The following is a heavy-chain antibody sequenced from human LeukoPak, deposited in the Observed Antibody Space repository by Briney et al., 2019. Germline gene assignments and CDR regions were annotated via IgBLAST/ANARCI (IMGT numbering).Heavy chain of an antibody. CDR3: ARPRGFGDPYYFDY. V-gene: IGHV3-20*04. D-gene: IGHD3-10*01. CDR1: GFTFDDYG. Sequence: GGSLRLSCAASGFTFDDYGMSWVRQAPGKGLEWVSGINWNGVSTVYADSVKGRFTISRDNSKNTLYLQMNSLRAEDTAVFYCARPRGFGDPYYFDYWGQGTLITVSS. J-gene: IGHJ4*02. CDR2: INWNGVST.